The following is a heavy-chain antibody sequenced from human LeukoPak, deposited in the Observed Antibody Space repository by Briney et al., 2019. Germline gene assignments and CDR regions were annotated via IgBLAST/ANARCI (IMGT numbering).Heavy chain of an antibody. V-gene: IGHV1-18*01. CDR1: GYTFTSYG. CDR2: ISAYNGNT. D-gene: IGHD4/OR15-4a*01. J-gene: IGHJ4*02. CDR3: FVGGSNLKLWSYFDY. Sequence: ASVKVSCKASGYTFTSYGISWVRQAPGQGLEWMGWISAYNGNTNYAQKLQGRVTMTTDTSTSTAYMELSSLRSDDTAVYYCFVGGSNLKLWSYFDYWGQGILVTVSS.